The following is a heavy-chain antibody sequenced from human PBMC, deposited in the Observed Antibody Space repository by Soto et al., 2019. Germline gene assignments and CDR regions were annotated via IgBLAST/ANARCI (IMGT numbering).Heavy chain of an antibody. J-gene: IGHJ4*02. CDR1: GGSISSYY. Sequence: LSLTCTVSGGSISSYYWNWIRQNPGKGLEWIGFIYYTGSTYCSPSLRSRCSMSLDTSENQFSLKLSSVTAADTAVYYCARSGRPLTEFHSWGQGILVTVSS. V-gene: IGHV4-31*03. CDR2: IYYTGST. D-gene: IGHD6-25*01. CDR3: ARSGRPLTEFHS.